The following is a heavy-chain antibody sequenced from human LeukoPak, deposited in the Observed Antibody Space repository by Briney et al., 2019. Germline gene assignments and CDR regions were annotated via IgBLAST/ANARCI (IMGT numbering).Heavy chain of an antibody. D-gene: IGHD6-13*01. V-gene: IGHV1-2*02. Sequence: ASVPVSFMGSRYTFTDYYMHWVRQAAGQGLAWMGWISPNRGGTNYAQMFQGTVTVTRDTSISTAYMELSRLRSDDTAVYYCARDPSPGYSSTWSFEYWGQGTLVTVSS. J-gene: IGHJ4*02. CDR2: ISPNRGGT. CDR3: ARDPSPGYSSTWSFEY. CDR1: RYTFTDYY.